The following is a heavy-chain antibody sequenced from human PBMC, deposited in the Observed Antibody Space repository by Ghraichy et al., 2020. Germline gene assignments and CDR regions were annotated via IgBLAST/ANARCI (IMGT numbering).Heavy chain of an antibody. J-gene: IGHJ4*02. D-gene: IGHD3-9*01. Sequence: GGSLRLSCAVSGFTFSNYAMGWVRQAPGKGLEWVSSIRGSGASTYYADSVKGRFTISRDNSKNTLYLQMNSLRAEDTAVYYCAKDQCDTLPGYVTYYFDYWGQGTVGTGSS. V-gene: IGHV3-23*01. CDR3: AKDQCDTLPGYVTYYFDY. CDR1: GFTFSNYA. CDR2: IRGSGAST.